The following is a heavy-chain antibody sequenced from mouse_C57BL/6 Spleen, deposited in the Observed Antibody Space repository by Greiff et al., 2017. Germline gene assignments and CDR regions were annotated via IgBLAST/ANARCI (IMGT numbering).Heavy chain of an antibody. Sequence: EVKLMESGGGLVKPGGSLKLSCAASGFTFSSYAMSWVRQTPEKRLEWVATISDGGSYTYYPDNVKGRFTISRDNAKNNLYLQMSHLKSEDTAMYYCARDQLLRFFAYWGQGTLVTVSA. V-gene: IGHV5-4*01. D-gene: IGHD1-1*01. CDR1: GFTFSSYA. CDR2: ISDGGSYT. J-gene: IGHJ3*01. CDR3: ARDQLLRFFAY.